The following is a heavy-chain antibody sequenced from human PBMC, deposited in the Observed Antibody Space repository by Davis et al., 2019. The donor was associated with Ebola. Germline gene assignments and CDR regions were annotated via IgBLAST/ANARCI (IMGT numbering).Heavy chain of an antibody. CDR1: GGSISGYY. CDR3: ARTLNFDY. V-gene: IGHV4-34*01. Sequence: PSETLSLTCAVYGGSISGYYWSWIRQPPGKGLEWIGEINYSGSTNYNPSLKSRVTMSVDTSKDQISLKMSSVTAADTAVYYCARTLNFDYWGPGALVTVSS. J-gene: IGHJ4*02. CDR2: INYSGST.